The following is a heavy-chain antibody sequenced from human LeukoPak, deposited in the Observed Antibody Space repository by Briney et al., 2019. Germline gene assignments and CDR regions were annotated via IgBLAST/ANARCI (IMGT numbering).Heavy chain of an antibody. Sequence: GGSLRLSCVASGFTFSSYSMNWVRQAPGKGLEWVSSISSSSSYIYYADSVKGRFTISRDNAKNSLYLQMNSLRAEDTAVYYCARAPYCGGDCYPLDAFDIWGQGTMVTVSS. V-gene: IGHV3-21*01. CDR3: ARAPYCGGDCYPLDAFDI. CDR1: GFTFSSYS. J-gene: IGHJ3*02. CDR2: ISSSSSYI. D-gene: IGHD2-21*02.